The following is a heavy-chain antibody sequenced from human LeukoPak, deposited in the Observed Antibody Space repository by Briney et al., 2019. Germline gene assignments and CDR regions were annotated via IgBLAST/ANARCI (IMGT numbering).Heavy chain of an antibody. D-gene: IGHD6-13*01. CDR1: GGSISSYY. CDR2: IYYSGST. J-gene: IGHJ6*02. V-gene: IGHV4-59*01. Sequence: SETLSLTCTVSGGSISSYYWSWIRQPPGKGLEWIGYIYYSGSTNYNPSLKSRVTISVDTSKNQFSLKLSSVTAADTAVYYCAREYSSSWYDYGMDVWGQGTTVTVSS. CDR3: AREYSSSWYDYGMDV.